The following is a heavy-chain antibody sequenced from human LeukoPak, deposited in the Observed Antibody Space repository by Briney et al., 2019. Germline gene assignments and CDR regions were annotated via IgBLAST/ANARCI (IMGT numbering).Heavy chain of an antibody. D-gene: IGHD5-18*01. V-gene: IGHV1-18*01. J-gene: IGHJ4*02. CDR1: GYTFTSYG. CDR3: AREFDRGYSYGYDY. CDR2: IGAYNGNT. Sequence: VASVKVSCKASGYTFTSYGISWVRQAPGQGLEWMGWIGAYNGNTNYAQKLQGRVTMTTDTSTSTAYMELRSLRSDDTAVYYCAREFDRGYSYGYDYWGQGTLVTVSS.